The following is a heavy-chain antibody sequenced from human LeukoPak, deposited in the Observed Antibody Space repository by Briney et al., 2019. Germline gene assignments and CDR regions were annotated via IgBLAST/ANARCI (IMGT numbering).Heavy chain of an antibody. J-gene: IGHJ4*02. D-gene: IGHD1-26*01. Sequence: PSETLSLTCTVSGGSISSYYWSWIRQPPGKGLEWIGYIYYSESTNYNPSLKSRVTISVDTSKNQFSLKLSSVTAADTAVYYCARDGMGATSDYWGQGTLVTVSS. CDR3: ARDGMGATSDY. CDR2: IYYSEST. CDR1: GGSISSYY. V-gene: IGHV4-59*01.